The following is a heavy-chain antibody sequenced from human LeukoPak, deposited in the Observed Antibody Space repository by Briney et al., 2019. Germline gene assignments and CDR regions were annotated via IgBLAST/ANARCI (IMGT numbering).Heavy chain of an antibody. CDR2: MSYDETTA. D-gene: IGHD1-26*01. Sequence: GGSLRLSCAGSGFTLSSYYMHWVRQAPDKGLEWVAVMSYDETTANYAGSVQGRFTVSRDNSKNTLLLQINSLRAEDMAMYFCTRGGGANYYGDYFDYWSQGTLVTVSS. J-gene: IGHJ4*02. V-gene: IGHV3-30*14. CDR1: GFTLSSYY. CDR3: TRGGGANYYGDYFDY.